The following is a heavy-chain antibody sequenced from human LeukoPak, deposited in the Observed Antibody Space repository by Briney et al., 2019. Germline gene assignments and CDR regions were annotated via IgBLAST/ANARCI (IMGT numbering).Heavy chain of an antibody. CDR2: INPYNGNT. Sequence: ASVKVSFKASGYTFKTYGISWVRQAPGQGLEWMGWINPYNGNTNYAQKFRGRITMTTDTSTSTAYMELRSLRSDDTAVYYCARDPDGSTDFDYWGEGTLVSVSS. CDR1: GYTFKTYG. CDR3: ARDPDGSTDFDY. D-gene: IGHD4-11*01. V-gene: IGHV1-18*01. J-gene: IGHJ4*02.